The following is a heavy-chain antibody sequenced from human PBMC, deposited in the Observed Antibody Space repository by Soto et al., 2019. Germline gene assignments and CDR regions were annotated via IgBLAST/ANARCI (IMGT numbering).Heavy chain of an antibody. CDR2: IWYDGSNK. Sequence: QVQLVESGGGVVQPGRSLRLSCAASGFTFSNFGMHWVRQAPGKGLEWMAVIWYDGSNKYYADSVKGRFTISRDNSKNTLYLQMNSLRAEDTAVYYCAKRGSGGIDYWGQGTLVTVSS. V-gene: IGHV3-33*06. CDR1: GFTFSNFG. J-gene: IGHJ4*02. D-gene: IGHD3-10*01. CDR3: AKRGSGGIDY.